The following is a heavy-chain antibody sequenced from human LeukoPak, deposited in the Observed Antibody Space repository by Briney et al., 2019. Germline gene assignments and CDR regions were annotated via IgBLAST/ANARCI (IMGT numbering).Heavy chain of an antibody. Sequence: ASVKVSCKASGYTFTGCYMHWVRQAPGQGLEWMGWINPNSGGTNYAQKFQGRVTMTRDKSISTAYMELSRLRSDDTAVYYCARVDRTTMIVVVAGDGFFDIWGQGTMVTVFS. CDR3: ARVDRTTMIVVVAGDGFFDI. CDR1: GYTFTGCY. V-gene: IGHV1-2*02. CDR2: INPNSGGT. J-gene: IGHJ3*02. D-gene: IGHD3-22*01.